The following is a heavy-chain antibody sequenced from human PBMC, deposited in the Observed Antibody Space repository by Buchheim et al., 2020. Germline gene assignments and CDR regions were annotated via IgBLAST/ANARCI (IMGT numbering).Heavy chain of an antibody. D-gene: IGHD2-21*01. Sequence: EEQLVESGGGLVQPGGSLRLSCAASGFSFSTYWINWVRQAPGKGLEWVANINQDGSETLYVDSVKDRFTISRDDAKNSLYLQMNSLRAEDTAVYYCARGLAYLPGMDLWGQGTT. CDR2: INQDGSET. J-gene: IGHJ6*02. V-gene: IGHV3-7*01. CDR1: GFSFSTYW. CDR3: ARGLAYLPGMDL.